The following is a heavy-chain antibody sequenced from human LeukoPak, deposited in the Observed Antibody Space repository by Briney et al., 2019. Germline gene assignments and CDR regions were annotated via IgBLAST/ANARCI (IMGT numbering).Heavy chain of an antibody. CDR1: GYTFTSYY. J-gene: IGHJ4*02. Sequence: ASVKVSCKASGYTFTSYYIHWVRQAPGQGLEWMGLINPSGGSTDYAQKFQGRVTMTRDTSTSTVYMELSSLRSEDTAVYYCTRSYSNSHFDYWGQGTLVTVSS. D-gene: IGHD4-11*01. CDR3: TRSYSNSHFDY. V-gene: IGHV1-46*01. CDR2: INPSGGST.